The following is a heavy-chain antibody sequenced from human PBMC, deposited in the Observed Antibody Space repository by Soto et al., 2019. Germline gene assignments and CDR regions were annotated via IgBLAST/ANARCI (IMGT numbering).Heavy chain of an antibody. Sequence: EVQLLESGGGLVQPGGSLRLSCAASGFTFSSYAMSWVRQAPGKGLEWVSAISGSGGSTYYADSVKGRFTISSDNSKNTLYLQMNSLRAEDTAVYYCAKGGGYGDYVDYWGQGTLVTVSS. V-gene: IGHV3-23*01. D-gene: IGHD4-17*01. CDR2: ISGSGGST. CDR3: AKGGGYGDYVDY. CDR1: GFTFSSYA. J-gene: IGHJ4*02.